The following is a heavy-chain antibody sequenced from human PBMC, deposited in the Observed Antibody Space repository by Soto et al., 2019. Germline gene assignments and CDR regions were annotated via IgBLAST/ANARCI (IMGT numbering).Heavy chain of an antibody. V-gene: IGHV1-69*12. CDR3: GRSGGTSFPVDY. CDR2: IIPIFGTA. Sequence: QVQLVQSGAEVKKPGSSVKVSCKASGGTFSSYAISWVRQAPGQGLEWMGGIIPIFGTANYAQKFQGRVXIXAXXSTSTAYMELSSLRSEDTAVYYCGRSGGTSFPVDYWGQGTLVTVSS. D-gene: IGHD2-15*01. J-gene: IGHJ4*02. CDR1: GGTFSSYA.